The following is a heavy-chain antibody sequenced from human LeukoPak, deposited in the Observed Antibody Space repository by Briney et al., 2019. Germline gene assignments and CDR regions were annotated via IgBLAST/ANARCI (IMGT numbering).Heavy chain of an antibody. CDR1: GGSISNTNW. CDR3: ARNFDS. Sequence: SETLSLTCAVSGGSISNTNWGRWVRQPPGKGREWIGEISHSGNTNYNPSLKSRVAISVNNSKNQFSLTMTSVTAADTAVYYCARNFDSWGQGILVTVSS. CDR2: ISHSGNT. J-gene: IGHJ4*02. V-gene: IGHV4-4*02.